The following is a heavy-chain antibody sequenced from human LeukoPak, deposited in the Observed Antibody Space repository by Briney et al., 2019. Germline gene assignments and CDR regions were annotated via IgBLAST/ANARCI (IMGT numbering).Heavy chain of an antibody. V-gene: IGHV1-69*06. CDR2: IIPIFGTA. J-gene: IGHJ4*02. Sequence: GAPVKVSCKASGGTFSSYAISWVRQAPGQGLEWMGGIIPIFGTANYAQKFQGRVTITADKSTSTAYMELSSLRSEDTAVYYCARGHILAGYQHTVTATLDYWGQGTLVTVSS. CDR3: ARGHILAGYQHTVTATLDY. CDR1: GGTFSSYA. D-gene: IGHD3-9*01.